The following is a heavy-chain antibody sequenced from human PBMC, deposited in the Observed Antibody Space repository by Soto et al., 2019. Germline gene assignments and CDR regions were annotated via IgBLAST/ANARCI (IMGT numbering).Heavy chain of an antibody. CDR1: GVSFSRYV. J-gene: IGHJ6*02. V-gene: IGHV1-69*01. CDR2: IVPTFGTS. CDR3: ARATAVATLDTLLGIHGMDV. Sequence: QVQLVQSGAEVKKPGSSVKVSCKASGVSFSRYVISWVRQAPGQGLEWMGGIVPTFGTSNHAQKFQGRLTITADESTSTAYMELSSLSSEDTAVYYCARATAVATLDTLLGIHGMDVWGQGTTVTVS. D-gene: IGHD6-13*01.